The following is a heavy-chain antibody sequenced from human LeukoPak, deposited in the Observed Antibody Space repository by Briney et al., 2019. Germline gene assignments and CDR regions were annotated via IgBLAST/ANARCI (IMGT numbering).Heavy chain of an antibody. CDR3: AKGLLRGIAAAGTFDY. J-gene: IGHJ4*02. D-gene: IGHD6-13*01. V-gene: IGHV3-23*01. CDR2: ISGSGGST. Sequence: GGSLRLSCTVSGFTVSSNSWSWVRQAPGKGLEWVSAISGSGGSTYYADSVKGRFTISRDNSKNTLYLQMNSLRAEDTAVYYCAKGLLRGIAAAGTFDYWGQGTLVTVSS. CDR1: GFTVSSNS.